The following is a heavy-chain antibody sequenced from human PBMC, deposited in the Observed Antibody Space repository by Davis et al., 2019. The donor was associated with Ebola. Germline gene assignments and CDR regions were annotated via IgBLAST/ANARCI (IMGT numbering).Heavy chain of an antibody. CDR2: VYYIGST. CDR1: GGSISSYY. Sequence: SETLSLTCTVSGGSISSYYWSWIRQPPGKGLEWIGYVYYIGSTNYNPSLKSRVTISVDTSRNQFSLKMRSVTAADTAVYYCARNSITKFNWLDPWGQGALVTVSS. J-gene: IGHJ5*02. V-gene: IGHV4-59*01. D-gene: IGHD1-14*01. CDR3: ARNSITKFNWLDP.